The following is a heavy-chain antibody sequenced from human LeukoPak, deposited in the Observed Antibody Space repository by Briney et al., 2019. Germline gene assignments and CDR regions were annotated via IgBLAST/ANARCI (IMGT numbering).Heavy chain of an antibody. V-gene: IGHV3-30*03. CDR2: ISYDGSNK. CDR1: GFTFSSYG. Sequence: PGGSLRLSCAASGFTFSSYGMHWVRQAPGKGLEWVAVISYDGSNKYYADSVKGRFTISRDNSKNTLYLQMNSLRAEVTAVYYCAPPEDNWGQGTLVTVSS. J-gene: IGHJ4*02. CDR3: APPEDN.